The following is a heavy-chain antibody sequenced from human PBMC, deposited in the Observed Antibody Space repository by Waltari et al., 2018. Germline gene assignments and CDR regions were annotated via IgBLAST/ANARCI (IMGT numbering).Heavy chain of an antibody. J-gene: IGHJ6*03. CDR1: GSPFHDTA. Sequence: VPVWESVSLFVTPGGSTVVSCTACGSPFHDTALLVVGLVPGKGLEWVSVISSAGRTNHADSVKGRFTISTDNSKKTVFLEMNSLRPDDTAVYYCAKLGGLYASGWPDSTNYMAVWGKGTTVTVSS. D-gene: IGHD6-19*01. CDR3: AKLGGLYASGWPDSTNYMAV. CDR2: ISSAGRT. V-gene: IGHV3-23*03.